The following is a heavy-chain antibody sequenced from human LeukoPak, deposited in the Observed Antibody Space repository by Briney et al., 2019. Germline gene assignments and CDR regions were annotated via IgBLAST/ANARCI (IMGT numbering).Heavy chain of an antibody. V-gene: IGHV3-30*18. J-gene: IGHJ4*02. D-gene: IGHD4-17*01. CDR3: AKRPSDYGDYVTYFDY. CDR1: GFSFISYG. Sequence: PGGSLRLSCAASGFSFISYGMQWVRQAPGKGLEWVGVISDDGRNKKYADSVKGRFTISRDNSKDTLYLQMNSLRDEDTAVYYCAKRPSDYGDYVTYFDYWGQGTLVTVSS. CDR2: ISDDGRNK.